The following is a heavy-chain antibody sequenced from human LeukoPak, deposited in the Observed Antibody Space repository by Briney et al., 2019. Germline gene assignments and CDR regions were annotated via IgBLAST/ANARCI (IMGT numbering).Heavy chain of an antibody. J-gene: IGHJ6*03. CDR1: RFTFSSYS. D-gene: IGHD2-15*01. CDR2: IRYDGSNK. CDR3: AKDPGYCSGGSCYYYYYMDV. Sequence: GGSLRLSCAASRFTFSSYSMNWVRQAPGKGLEWVAFIRYDGSNKYYADSVKGRFTISRDNSKNTLYLQMNSLRAEDTAVYYCAKDPGYCSGGSCYYYYYMDVWGKGATVTISS. V-gene: IGHV3-30*02.